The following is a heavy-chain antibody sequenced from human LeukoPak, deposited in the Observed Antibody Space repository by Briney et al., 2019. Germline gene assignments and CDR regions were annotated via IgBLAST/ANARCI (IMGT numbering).Heavy chain of an antibody. J-gene: IGHJ4*02. V-gene: IGHV3-15*01. CDR2: IKSKTDGGTT. CDR1: GFTFSDAW. CDR3: TTPVNYDSSGYPGY. D-gene: IGHD3-22*01. Sequence: GGSLRLSCAASGFTFSDAWMSWVRQAPGKGLEWVGRIKSKTDGGTTDYAAPVKGRFTISRDDSKNTLYLQVNSLKTEDTAVYYCTTPVNYDSSGYPGYWGQGTLVTVSS.